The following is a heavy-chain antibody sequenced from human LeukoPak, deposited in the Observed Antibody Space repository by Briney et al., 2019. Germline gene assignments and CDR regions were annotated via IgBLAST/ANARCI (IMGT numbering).Heavy chain of an antibody. Sequence: SETLSLTCTVSGGSVSSGSYYWSWIRQPPGKGLEWIGYIYYSGSTNYNPSLKSRVTISVDTSKNQFSLKLSSVTAADTAVYYCARVGCGVVVPAATFDYWGQGTLVTVSS. J-gene: IGHJ4*02. CDR1: GGSVSSGSYY. V-gene: IGHV4-61*01. CDR3: ARVGCGVVVPAATFDY. CDR2: IYYSGST. D-gene: IGHD2-2*01.